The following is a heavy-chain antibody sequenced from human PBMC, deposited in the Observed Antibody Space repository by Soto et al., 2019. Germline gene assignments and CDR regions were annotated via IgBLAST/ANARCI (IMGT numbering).Heavy chain of an antibody. Sequence: QVQLVQSGAEVKKPGSSVKVSCKASGGTFSNYPISWVRQAPGQGLEWMGGIIPIFGTVNYAQKFQGRVTINADEPTSTAYTELSSLRSEDTAVYYCARGNNMWLHLWYFDLWGRGTLVTVSS. CDR3: ARGNNMWLHLWYFDL. D-gene: IGHD5-12*01. J-gene: IGHJ2*01. CDR1: GGTFSNYP. V-gene: IGHV1-69*12. CDR2: IIPIFGTV.